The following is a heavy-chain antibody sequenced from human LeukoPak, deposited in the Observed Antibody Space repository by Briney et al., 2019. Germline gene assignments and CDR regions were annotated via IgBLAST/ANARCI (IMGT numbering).Heavy chain of an antibody. Sequence: GESLKISCKGSGYIFATYWIGWVHQVPGKGLEWMGIIYPGDSDTRYSPSFQGQVTISADKSITTAYLQWSSLKASDSAMYYCARQGGSTSSYFDYWGQGTLVTVSS. CDR3: ARQGGSTSSYFDY. CDR1: GYIFATYW. J-gene: IGHJ4*02. D-gene: IGHD6-6*01. CDR2: IYPGDSDT. V-gene: IGHV5-51*07.